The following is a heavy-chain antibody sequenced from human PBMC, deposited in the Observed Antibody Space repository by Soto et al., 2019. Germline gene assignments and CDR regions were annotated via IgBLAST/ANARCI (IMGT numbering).Heavy chain of an antibody. J-gene: IGHJ4*02. CDR3: ARGRIQLWAYYFDY. Sequence: QVQLVQSGAEVKTPGASVKVSCKASGYTFTTYDINWVRQAPAQGLEWMGLMNPSSGSAAHEEKLQGRITLTVDTSISTAYMELSYLRSEDTAVYYCARGRIQLWAYYFDYWGQGTLVTVPS. CDR2: MNPSSGSA. V-gene: IGHV1-8*01. CDR1: GYTFTTYD. D-gene: IGHD5-18*01.